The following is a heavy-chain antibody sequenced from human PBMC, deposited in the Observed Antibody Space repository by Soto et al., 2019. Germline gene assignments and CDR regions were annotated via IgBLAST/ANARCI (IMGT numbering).Heavy chain of an antibody. V-gene: IGHV3-21*06. CDR1: GFSFSNYA. Sequence: GGSLRLSCAASGFSFSNYAMNWARQAPGKGLEWVSSISSTTNYIYYGDSMKGRFTISRDNAKNSLYLEMNSLRAEDTAVYYCARESEDLTSNFDYWGQGTLVTVSS. CDR3: ARESEDLTSNFDY. J-gene: IGHJ4*02. CDR2: ISSTTNYI.